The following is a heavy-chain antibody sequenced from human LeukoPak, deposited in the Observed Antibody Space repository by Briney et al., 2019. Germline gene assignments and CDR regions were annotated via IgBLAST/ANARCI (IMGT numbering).Heavy chain of an antibody. CDR1: GFTFSSYA. CDR3: ARDAPRYYYDSSGYSPNYDY. V-gene: IGHV3-23*01. Sequence: GGSLRLSCAASGFTFSSYAMSWVRQAPGKGLEWVSAISGSGGSTYYADSVKGRFTISRDNSKNTLYLQMNSLRAEDTAVYYCARDAPRYYYDSSGYSPNYDYWGQGTLVTVSS. J-gene: IGHJ4*02. CDR2: ISGSGGST. D-gene: IGHD3-22*01.